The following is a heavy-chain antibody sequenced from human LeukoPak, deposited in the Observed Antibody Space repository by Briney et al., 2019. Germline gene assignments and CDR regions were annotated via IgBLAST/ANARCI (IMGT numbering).Heavy chain of an antibody. CDR1: GFTFSSYA. CDR3: AKGQKGYSYDFADY. Sequence: AGGSLRLSCAASGFTFSSYAMSWVRQAPGKGLEWVSAISGSGGSTYYADSVKGRFTISRDNPKNTLYLQMNSLRAEDTAVYYCAKGQKGYSYDFADYWGQGTLVTVSS. CDR2: ISGSGGST. V-gene: IGHV3-23*01. J-gene: IGHJ4*02. D-gene: IGHD5-18*01.